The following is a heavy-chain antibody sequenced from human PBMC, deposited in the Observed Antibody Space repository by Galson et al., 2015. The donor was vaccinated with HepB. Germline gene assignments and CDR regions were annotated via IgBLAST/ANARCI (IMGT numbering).Heavy chain of an antibody. J-gene: IGHJ4*02. Sequence: SLRLSCAASGFTFSSYAMSWVRQAPGKGLEWVSAISGSGGSTYYADSVKGRFTLSRDNSKNTLYLQMNSLRAEDTAVYYCAKVRVGAPPFDYWGQGTLVTVSS. CDR3: AKVRVGAPPFDY. CDR2: ISGSGGST. D-gene: IGHD1-26*01. V-gene: IGHV3-23*01. CDR1: GFTFSSYA.